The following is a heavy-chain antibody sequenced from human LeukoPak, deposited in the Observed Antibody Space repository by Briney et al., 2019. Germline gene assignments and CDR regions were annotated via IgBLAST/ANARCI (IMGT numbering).Heavy chain of an antibody. CDR1: GYNFPSYW. J-gene: IGHJ5*02. V-gene: IGHV5-51*01. D-gene: IGHD3-16*01. CDR3: ARLEEDLTLGVAGYWFVP. CDR2: IFPGDSDI. Sequence: GESLKISCKGSGYNFPSYWIGWVRQMPDKGLEWMGIIFPGDSDIRYSPSFQGQVTISADKSINTAYLQWSSLRASDTAMYYCARLEEDLTLGVAGYWFVPWGQGTLVTVS.